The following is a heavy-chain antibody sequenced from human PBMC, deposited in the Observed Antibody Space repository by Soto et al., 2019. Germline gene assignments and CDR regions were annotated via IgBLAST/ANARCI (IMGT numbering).Heavy chain of an antibody. V-gene: IGHV4-59*01. CDR3: ARGVDSGTVTYFQH. D-gene: IGHD5-12*01. CDR2: IYYSGST. CDR1: GGSISSYY. Sequence: SETLSLTCTVSGGSISSYYWSWIRQPPGKGLEWIGYIYYSGSTNYNPSLKSRVTISVDTSKNQFSLKLSSVTAADTAVYYCARGVDSGTVTYFQHWGQGTLVTVSS. J-gene: IGHJ1*01.